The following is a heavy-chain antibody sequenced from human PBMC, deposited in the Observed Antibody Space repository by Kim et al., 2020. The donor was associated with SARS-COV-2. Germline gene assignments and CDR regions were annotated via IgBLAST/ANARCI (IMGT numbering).Heavy chain of an antibody. D-gene: IGHD5-18*01. V-gene: IGHV3-23*01. J-gene: IGHJ4*02. Sequence: SIFYADSVRGRFTISRDNSRNTLYIQMNGLRAEDTAVYFCVKGGYTYAFKWGQGTLVTVSS. CDR2: SI. CDR3: VKGGYTYAFK.